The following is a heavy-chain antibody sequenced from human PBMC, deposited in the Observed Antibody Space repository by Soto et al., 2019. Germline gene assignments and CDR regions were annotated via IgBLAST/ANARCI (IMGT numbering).Heavy chain of an antibody. CDR3: ARDTRYYDFWSGYYPSSHYYYGMDV. Sequence: PSETLSLTCTVSGGSISSYYWSWIRQPAGKGLEWIGRIYTSGSTNYNPSLKSRVTMSVDTSKNQFSLKLSSVTAADTAVYYCARDTRYYDFWSGYYPSSHYYYGMDVWGQGTTVTVSS. V-gene: IGHV4-4*07. J-gene: IGHJ6*02. CDR2: IYTSGST. CDR1: GGSISSYY. D-gene: IGHD3-3*01.